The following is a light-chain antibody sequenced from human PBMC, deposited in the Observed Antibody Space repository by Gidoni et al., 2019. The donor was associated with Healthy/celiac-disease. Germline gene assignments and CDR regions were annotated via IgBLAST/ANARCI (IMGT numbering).Light chain of an antibody. V-gene: IGLV2-14*01. CDR2: DVS. J-gene: IGLJ2*01. Sequence: QSALTQPASVSGSPGQSITISCTGISSDVGGYKYVSWYQQYPGKAPKLMIYDVSNRPSGVSNRFSGSKSGNTASLTISGLQAEDEADYYCSSFTSSTTVVFGGGTKLTVL. CDR3: SSFTSSTTVV. CDR1: SSDVGGYKY.